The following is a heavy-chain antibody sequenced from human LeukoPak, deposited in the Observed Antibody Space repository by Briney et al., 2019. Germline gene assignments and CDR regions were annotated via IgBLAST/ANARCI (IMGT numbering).Heavy chain of an antibody. Sequence: GGSLRLSCAGSGFTFRSYAMSWVRQAPGKGLEWVSAISGSGGSTYYADSVKGRFTISRDNSKNTLYLQMNSLRAEDTALYYCAKERGATIGFDYWGQGTLVTVSS. CDR3: AKERGATIGFDY. CDR2: ISGSGGST. D-gene: IGHD1-26*01. CDR1: GFTFRSYA. J-gene: IGHJ4*02. V-gene: IGHV3-23*01.